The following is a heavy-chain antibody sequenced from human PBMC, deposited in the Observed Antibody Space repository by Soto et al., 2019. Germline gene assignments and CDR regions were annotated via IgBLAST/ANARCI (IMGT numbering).Heavy chain of an antibody. J-gene: IGHJ4*02. D-gene: IGHD4-17*01. Sequence: EVQLEESGGGLVRPGASLRLSCAASGFTFNYYTMIWVRQAPGQGLEWVSSISSASDNIHYADSVKGRFTSSRENAKNSVYLQMTSLRDEDTAVYYCARHITTVTAERIDFWGQGTLVTVSS. CDR1: GFTFNYYT. CDR3: ARHITTVTAERIDF. V-gene: IGHV3-21*01. CDR2: ISSASDNI.